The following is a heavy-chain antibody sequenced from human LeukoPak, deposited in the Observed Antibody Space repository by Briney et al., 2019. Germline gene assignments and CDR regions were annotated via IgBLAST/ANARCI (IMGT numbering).Heavy chain of an antibody. V-gene: IGHV3-30*03. CDR2: ISYDGSNK. D-gene: IGHD5-18*01. J-gene: IGHJ3*02. CDR3: ARPTWIQLWFDAFDI. Sequence: PGGSLRLSCAASGFTFSSYGMHWVRQAPGKGLEWVAVISYDGSNKYYADSVKGRFTISRDNSKNTLYLQMNSLRAEDTAVYYCARPTWIQLWFDAFDIWGQGTMVTVSS. CDR1: GFTFSSYG.